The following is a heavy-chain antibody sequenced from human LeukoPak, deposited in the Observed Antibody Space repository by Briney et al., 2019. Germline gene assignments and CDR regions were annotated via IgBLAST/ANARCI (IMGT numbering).Heavy chain of an antibody. CDR1: GFTFSSYW. J-gene: IGHJ6*03. CDR3: VRGKLTADYYYYYMDV. D-gene: IGHD5-18*01. V-gene: IGHV3-7*01. Sequence: GGSLRLSCAASGFTFSSYWMSWVRQAPGKGLEWVANIKQDGSEKYYVDSVKGRFTISRDNAKNSLYLQMNSLRAEDTAVYYCVRGKLTADYYYYYMDVWGKGTTVTVSS. CDR2: IKQDGSEK.